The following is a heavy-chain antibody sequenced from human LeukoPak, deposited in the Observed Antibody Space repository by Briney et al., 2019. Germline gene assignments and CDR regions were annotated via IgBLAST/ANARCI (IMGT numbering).Heavy chain of an antibody. D-gene: IGHD3-10*01. CDR2: MFHSGNT. CDR3: ARSLRVPRVSPVEYFDS. V-gene: IGHV4-39*01. CDR1: GASISSNNYY. J-gene: IGHJ4*02. Sequence: SETLPLTCTVSGASISSNNYYWGWIRQPPGKGLEWIGSMFHSGNTYYNQSLKSRLTISVDTSKNQFSLKLSSVTAADTAVYYCARSLRVPRVSPVEYFDSWGQGTLVTVSS.